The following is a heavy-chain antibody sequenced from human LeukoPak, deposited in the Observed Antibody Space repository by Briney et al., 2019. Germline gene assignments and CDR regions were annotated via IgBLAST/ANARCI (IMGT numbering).Heavy chain of an antibody. V-gene: IGHV1-2*02. CDR3: AGGIVVVPAAPFDP. Sequence: GASVKVSCKASGYTFTGYYMHWVRQAPGQGLEWMGWINPNSGGTNYAQKFQGRVTMTRDTSISTAYKELSRLRSDDTAVYYCAGGIVVVPAAPFDPWGQGTLVTVSS. D-gene: IGHD2-2*01. CDR2: INPNSGGT. J-gene: IGHJ5*02. CDR1: GYTFTGYY.